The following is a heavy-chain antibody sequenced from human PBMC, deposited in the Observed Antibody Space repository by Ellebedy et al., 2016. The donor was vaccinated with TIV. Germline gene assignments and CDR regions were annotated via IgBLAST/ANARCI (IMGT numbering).Heavy chain of an antibody. Sequence: GSLRLSCAVSGASFNTNNWWSWVRPPPGTGLEWIGEISHSGTTNYNPSLRSRVTVSLDKSKNQFSLRLNSMTAADTAVYYCARAFTFGAGDYFDYWGQGALVTVSS. CDR3: ARAFTFGAGDYFDY. J-gene: IGHJ4*02. CDR1: GASFNTNNW. D-gene: IGHD3-16*01. CDR2: ISHSGTT. V-gene: IGHV4-4*02.